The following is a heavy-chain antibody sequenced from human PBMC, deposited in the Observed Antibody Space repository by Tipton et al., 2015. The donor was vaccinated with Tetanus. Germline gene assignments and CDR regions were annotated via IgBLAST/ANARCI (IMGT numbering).Heavy chain of an antibody. J-gene: IGHJ4*02. CDR1: GGSISSGGYY. CDR3: ARDQARGARGWNYFDY. V-gene: IGHV4-31*02. D-gene: IGHD1-26*01. Sequence: LRLSCTVSGGSISSGGYYWSWIRQHPGKGLEWIGDIYYSGSTYYNPSLKSRVTISVDTSKNQFSMKLNSVTAADTAVYYCARDQARGARGWNYFDYWGQGTLVTVSS. CDR2: IYYSGST.